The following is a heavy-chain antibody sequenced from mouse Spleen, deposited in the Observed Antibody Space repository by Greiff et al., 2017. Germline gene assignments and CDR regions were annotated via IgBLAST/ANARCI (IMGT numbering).Heavy chain of an antibody. CDR1: GYAFTNYL. J-gene: IGHJ2*01. D-gene: IGHD1-2*01. CDR2: INPGSGGT. V-gene: IGHV1-54*01. CDR3: ARGGLRLRNFDY. Sequence: QVQLKQSGAELVRPGTSVKVSCKASGYAFTNYLIEWVKQRPGQGLEWIGVINPGSGGTNYNEKFKGKATLTADKSSSTAYMQLSSLTSEDSAVYFCARGGLRLRNFDYWGQGTTLTVSS.